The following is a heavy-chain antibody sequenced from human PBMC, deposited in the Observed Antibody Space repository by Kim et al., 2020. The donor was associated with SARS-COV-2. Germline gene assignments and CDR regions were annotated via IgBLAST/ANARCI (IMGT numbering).Heavy chain of an antibody. CDR3: ARDGVLGLQLSC. Sequence: SVKVSCKASGGTFSSYAISWVRQAPGQGLEWMGGIIPIFGTANYAQKFQGRVTITADESTSTAYMELSSLRSEDTAVYYCARDGVLGLQLSCWGQGTLVTVSS. V-gene: IGHV1-69*13. D-gene: IGHD5-12*01. CDR2: IIPIFGTA. J-gene: IGHJ4*02. CDR1: GGTFSSYA.